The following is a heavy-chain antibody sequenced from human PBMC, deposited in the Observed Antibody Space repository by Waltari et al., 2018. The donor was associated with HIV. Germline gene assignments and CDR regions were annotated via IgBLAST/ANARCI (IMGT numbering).Heavy chain of an antibody. CDR3: ARRPYCSSASCYPSDARGAFDI. J-gene: IGHJ3*02. CDR2: IDYSGIT. Sequence: QLQLQQSGPGLVKPSETLSLICTVSGGPISTSGYYWGWIRQTPGRGLAWIGSIDYSGITYYNPSLKSRVTISADTSRNQFSLWLSSVTAADTAVYYCARRPYCSSASCYPSDARGAFDIWGQGTMVTVSS. V-gene: IGHV4-39*01. D-gene: IGHD2-15*01. CDR1: GGPISTSGYY.